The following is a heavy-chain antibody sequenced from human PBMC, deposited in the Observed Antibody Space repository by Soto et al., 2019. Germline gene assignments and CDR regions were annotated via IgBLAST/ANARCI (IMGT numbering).Heavy chain of an antibody. V-gene: IGHV1-69*06. D-gene: IGHD1-26*01. J-gene: IGHJ6*02. CDR1: GGTFSSYA. Sequence: SVKVSCKASGGTFSSYAISWVRQAPGQGLEWMGGIIPIFGTANYAQKFQGRVTITADKSTSTAYMELSSLRSEDTAVYYCARDVGGSYYYCYYGMDVWGQGTTVTVSS. CDR2: IIPIFGTA. CDR3: ARDVGGSYYYCYYGMDV.